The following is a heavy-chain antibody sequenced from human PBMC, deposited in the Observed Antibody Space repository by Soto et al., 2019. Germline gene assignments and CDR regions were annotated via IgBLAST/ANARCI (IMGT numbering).Heavy chain of an antibody. J-gene: IGHJ4*02. V-gene: IGHV3-33*01. CDR2: IWYDGSNK. CDR3: ARDRTGIAVAGREGYFDY. CDR1: GFTFSSYG. D-gene: IGHD6-19*01. Sequence: GGSLRLSCAASGFTFSSYGMHWVRQAPGKGLEWVAVIWYDGSNKYYADSVKGRFTISRDNSKNTLYLQMNSLRAEDTAVYYCARDRTGIAVAGREGYFDYWGQGTLVTVSS.